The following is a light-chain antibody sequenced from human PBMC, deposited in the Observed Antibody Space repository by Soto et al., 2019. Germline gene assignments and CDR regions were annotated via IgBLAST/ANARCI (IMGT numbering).Light chain of an antibody. J-gene: IGKJ1*01. V-gene: IGKV1-6*01. CDR1: QGIRTE. CDR3: LQDYDYPRT. CDR2: AAS. Sequence: ATQMTQSPSSLSASVGDRVTIACRASQGIRTELGWYQQKAGEAPKLLIYAASTLQSGVPPRFSGSGSGTDFTLTISSLQPEDFATYYCLQDYDYPRTFGQVTMVEMK.